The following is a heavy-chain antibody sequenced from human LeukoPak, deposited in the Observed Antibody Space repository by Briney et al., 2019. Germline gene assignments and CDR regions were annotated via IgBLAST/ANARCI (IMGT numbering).Heavy chain of an antibody. CDR2: INPSGGST. Sequence: GASVKVSCKASGYTFTSYYTHWVRQAPGQGLEWMGIINPSGGSTSYAQKFQGRVTMTRDTSTSTVYMELSSLRSEDTAAYYCAREDSSGWYVFDYWGQGTLVTVSS. CDR3: AREDSSGWYVFDY. CDR1: GYTFTSYY. J-gene: IGHJ4*02. V-gene: IGHV1-46*01. D-gene: IGHD6-19*01.